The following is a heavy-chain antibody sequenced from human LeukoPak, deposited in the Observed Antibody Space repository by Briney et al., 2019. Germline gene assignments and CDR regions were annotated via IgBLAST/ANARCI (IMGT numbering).Heavy chain of an antibody. CDR1: GYTLTELS. Sequence: ASVKVSCKVSGYTLTELSMHWVRQAPGKGLEWMGGFDPEDGETIYAQKFQGRVTMTRDTSTSTVYMELSSLRSEDTAVYYCVRGAVGIVVVPAAMSNYGMDVWGQGTTVTVSS. V-gene: IGHV1-24*01. J-gene: IGHJ6*02. CDR2: FDPEDGET. CDR3: VRGAVGIVVVPAAMSNYGMDV. D-gene: IGHD2-2*01.